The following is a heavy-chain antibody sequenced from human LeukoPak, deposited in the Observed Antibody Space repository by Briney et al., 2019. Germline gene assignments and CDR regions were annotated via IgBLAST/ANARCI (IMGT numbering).Heavy chain of an antibody. J-gene: IGHJ3*01. CDR1: VVSISS. D-gene: IGHD2-15*01. CDR2: IYDSGTT. V-gene: IGHV4-59*08. Sequence: SETLSLTCSVSVVSISSLTWIRQSPGKGLEWIGYIYDSGTTNYNPALKSRLTLSVDRSRKQFSLTLKFVTAADTAVYYCARQVPYVAVPGPGDYAFDFWGQGTMITVSS. CDR3: ARQVPYVAVPGPGDYAFDF.